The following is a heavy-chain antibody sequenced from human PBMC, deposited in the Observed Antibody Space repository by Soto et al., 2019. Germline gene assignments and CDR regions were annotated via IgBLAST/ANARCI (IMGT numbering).Heavy chain of an antibody. D-gene: IGHD1-26*01. CDR1: GGSIRNGDYY. V-gene: IGHV4-30-4*01. CDR2: VYYSGTT. J-gene: IGHJ4*02. CDR3: VTVNLVGAAYYFDY. Sequence: TSETLSLTCTVSGGSIRNGDYYWGWIRQPPGKGLEWIGYVYYSGTTYSHPSLNSRVSISVDTSENQFSLRLTSVTAADTAVYYCVTVNLVGAAYYFDYWGPGTLVTVSS.